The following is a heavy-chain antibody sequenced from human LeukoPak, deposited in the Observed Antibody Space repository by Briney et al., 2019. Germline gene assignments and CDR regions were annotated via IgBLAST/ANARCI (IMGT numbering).Heavy chain of an antibody. CDR2: IQFTTGAT. V-gene: IGHV1-2*02. J-gene: IGHJ3*01. D-gene: IGHD5-24*01. CDR1: GYTFTQIY. CDR3: VSKGDGMCDAFDV. Sequence: ASVRVSCKASGYTFTQIYIHWVRHAPGPGLEWVGWIQFTTGATYSEQKFRGRVTMTTDRSIDTVYLELNGLRSDDTAQYYCVSKGDGMCDAFDVWGQGTMVTVGS.